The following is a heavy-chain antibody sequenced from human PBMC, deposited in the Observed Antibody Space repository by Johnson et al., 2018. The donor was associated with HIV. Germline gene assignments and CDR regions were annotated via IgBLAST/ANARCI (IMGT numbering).Heavy chain of an antibody. Sequence: VQLVESGGGVVQPGRSLRLSCAASGFTFSSYAMHWVRQAPGKGLEWVAVIGDGAGDADSLGSVRGRFTISRENAKNSLYLQINSLRVGDTAVYYCAREGVVAATNAFDIWGQGTMVTVSS. CDR3: AREGVVAATNAFDI. D-gene: IGHD2-15*01. J-gene: IGHJ3*02. CDR1: GFTFSSYA. CDR2: IGDGAGDA. V-gene: IGHV3-13*01.